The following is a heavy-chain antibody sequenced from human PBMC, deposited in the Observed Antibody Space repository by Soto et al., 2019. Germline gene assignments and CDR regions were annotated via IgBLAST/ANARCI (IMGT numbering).Heavy chain of an antibody. D-gene: IGHD3-3*01. CDR2: IIPIFGTA. Sequence: ASVKVSCKASGGTFSSYAISWVRQAPGQGLEWMGGIIPIFGTANYAQKFQGRVTITADESTSTAYMELSSLRSEDTAVYYCASHYYDFWSGYSHLELGRYYYSYYGMDVWGQGTTVTVSS. J-gene: IGHJ6*02. V-gene: IGHV1-69*13. CDR3: ASHYYDFWSGYSHLELGRYYYSYYGMDV. CDR1: GGTFSSYA.